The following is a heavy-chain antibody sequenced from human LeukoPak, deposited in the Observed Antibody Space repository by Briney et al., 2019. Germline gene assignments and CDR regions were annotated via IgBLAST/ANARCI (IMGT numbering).Heavy chain of an antibody. CDR3: ARGSGGSGSSPDY. V-gene: IGHV3-21*01. D-gene: IGHD3-10*01. CDR2: ISSSSSYI. CDR1: GFTFSSYS. Sequence: GGSLRLSCAASGFTFSSYSMNWVRQAPGKGLEWVSSISSSSSYIYYADSVKGRFTTSRDNAKNSLYLQMNSLRAEDTAVYYCARGSGGSGSSPDYWGQGTLVTVSS. J-gene: IGHJ4*02.